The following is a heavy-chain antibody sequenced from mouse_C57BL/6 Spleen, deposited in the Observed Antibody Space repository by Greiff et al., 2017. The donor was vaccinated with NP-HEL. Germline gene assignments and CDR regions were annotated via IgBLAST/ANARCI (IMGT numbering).Heavy chain of an antibody. CDR3: ARETAQATGAMDY. CDR1: GYTFTSYW. J-gene: IGHJ4*01. D-gene: IGHD3-2*02. V-gene: IGHV1-7*01. CDR2: INPSSGYT. Sequence: VKVVESGAELAKPGASVKLSCKASGYTFTSYWMHWVKQRPGQGLEWIGYINPSSGYTKYNQKFKDKATLTADKSSSTAYMQLSSLTYEDSAVYYCARETAQATGAMDYWGQGTSVTVSS.